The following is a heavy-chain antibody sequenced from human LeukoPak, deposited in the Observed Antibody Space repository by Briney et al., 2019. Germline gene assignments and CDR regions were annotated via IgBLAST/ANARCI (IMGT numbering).Heavy chain of an antibody. D-gene: IGHD2-2*01. CDR2: ISGSGGST. J-gene: IGHJ5*02. V-gene: IGHV3-23*01. CDR3: AKDPGYCSSTSCYPGWFDP. CDR1: GFTFSSYA. Sequence: GGSLRLSCAASGFTFSSYAMSWVRQAPGKGLEWVSAISGSGGSTYYADSVKGRFTISRDNSKNTLYLQMNSLRAEDTAVYYCAKDPGYCSSTSCYPGWFDPWGQGTLVTVSS.